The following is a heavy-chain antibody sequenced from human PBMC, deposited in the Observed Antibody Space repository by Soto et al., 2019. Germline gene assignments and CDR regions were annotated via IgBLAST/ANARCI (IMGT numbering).Heavy chain of an antibody. V-gene: IGHV1-18*04. CDR1: GYTFTSYG. D-gene: IGHD2-2*01. J-gene: IGHJ6*02. Sequence: ASVKVSCKASGYTFTSYGISWVRQAPGQGLEWMGWISAYNGNTNYAQKLQGRVTMTTDTSTSTAYMELRSLRSDDTAVYYCARDQAIVVVPAAHPYYYYYGMDVWGQGTTVTV. CDR2: ISAYNGNT. CDR3: ARDQAIVVVPAAHPYYYYYGMDV.